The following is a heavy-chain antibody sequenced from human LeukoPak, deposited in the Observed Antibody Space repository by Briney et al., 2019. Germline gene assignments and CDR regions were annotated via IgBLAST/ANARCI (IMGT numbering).Heavy chain of an antibody. V-gene: IGHV5-51*01. Sequence: GESLKISCKGSGYSFTSYWIGWVRQMPGKGLEWMGVIYPGDSDTRYSPSFQGQVTISADKSISTAYLQWSSLKASDTAMYYCARHPSLGYCSGGSCYPDYWGQGTLVTVSS. D-gene: IGHD2-15*01. CDR2: IYPGDSDT. CDR1: GYSFTSYW. J-gene: IGHJ4*02. CDR3: ARHPSLGYCSGGSCYPDY.